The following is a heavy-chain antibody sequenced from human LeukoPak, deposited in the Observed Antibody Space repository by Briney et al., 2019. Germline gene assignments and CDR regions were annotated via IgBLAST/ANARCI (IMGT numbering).Heavy chain of an antibody. V-gene: IGHV1-18*01. Sequence: GASVKVSCKATSRISWVRQAPGQGLEWMGWIGTYGGDTYYAQKFRGRITVTTDTSTSTVYMELRNLRSDDTAVYYCARHSRGPAAGPAFDYWGQGTLVTVSS. CDR3: ARHSRGPAAGPAFDY. CDR1: TSR. J-gene: IGHJ4*02. D-gene: IGHD6-13*01. CDR2: IGTYGGDT.